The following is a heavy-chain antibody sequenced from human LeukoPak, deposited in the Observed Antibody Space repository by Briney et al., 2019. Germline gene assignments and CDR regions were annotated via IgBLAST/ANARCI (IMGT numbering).Heavy chain of an antibody. Sequence: SETLSLTCTVSGGSISSYYWSWIRQPPGKGLEWIGYIYYSGSTNYNPSLESRVTISVDTSKKQFSLKLSSVTAADKAVYYCARRLQHYYYYGMDVWGQGTTVTVSS. CDR1: GGSISSYY. J-gene: IGHJ6*02. D-gene: IGHD5-24*01. CDR3: ARRLQHYYYYGMDV. CDR2: IYYSGST. V-gene: IGHV4-59*08.